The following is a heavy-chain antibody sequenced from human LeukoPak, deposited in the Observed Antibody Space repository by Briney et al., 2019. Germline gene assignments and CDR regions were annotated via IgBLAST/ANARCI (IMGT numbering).Heavy chain of an antibody. Sequence: PSETLSLTCTVSGGSISSYYWSWIRQPPGKGLEWIGYIYYSGSTNYNPSLKSRVTISVDTSKNQFSLKLSSVTAADTAVYYCARGHYDILTGYPYYYYYGMDVWGQGTTVTVSS. D-gene: IGHD3-9*01. CDR1: GGSISSYY. J-gene: IGHJ6*02. V-gene: IGHV4-59*08. CDR3: ARGHYDILTGYPYYYYYGMDV. CDR2: IYYSGST.